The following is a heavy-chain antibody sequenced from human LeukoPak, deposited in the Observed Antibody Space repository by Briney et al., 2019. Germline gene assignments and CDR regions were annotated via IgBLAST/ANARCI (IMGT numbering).Heavy chain of an antibody. V-gene: IGHV3-23*01. CDR2: IRTGGDST. CDR3: ARGDPIYDFWSGGDY. D-gene: IGHD3-3*01. CDR1: GFTFSIYG. Sequence: GGTLRLSCAASGFTFSIYGMSWVRQAPGKGVEWVSAIRTGGDSTYYADSVKGRFTISRDNSKNTLYLQMNSLRAEDTAVYYCARGDPIYDFWSGGDYWGQGSLVTVSS. J-gene: IGHJ4*02.